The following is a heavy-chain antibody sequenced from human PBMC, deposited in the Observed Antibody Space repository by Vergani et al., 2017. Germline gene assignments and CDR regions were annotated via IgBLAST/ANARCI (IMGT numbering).Heavy chain of an antibody. CDR3: AKKRQRLWSGYYYMDV. Sequence: EVDLVESGGGLAQPGGSLRLSCEASGITFWKFGMHWVRQGPGKGLEWVSAISGSGGSTYYADSVKGRFTISRDNSKNTLYLQMNSLRAEDTAVYYCAKKRQRLWSGYYYMDVWGKGTTVTVSS. CDR2: ISGSGGST. V-gene: IGHV3-23*04. CDR1: GITFWKFG. D-gene: IGHD2-21*01. J-gene: IGHJ6*03.